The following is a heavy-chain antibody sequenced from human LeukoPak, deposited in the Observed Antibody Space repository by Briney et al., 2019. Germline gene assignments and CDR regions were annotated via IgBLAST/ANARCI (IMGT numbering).Heavy chain of an antibody. D-gene: IGHD3-3*01. Sequence: QPGGSLRLSCAASGFRLSDYAMNWVRQAPGKGLEWVAIVAHDGSFTSYADSVKGRFSITRDDSTLYLEMNSLRVEDTALYYCAREMRGYYPHYWGQGTLLTVSS. CDR2: VAHDGSFT. CDR1: GFRLSDYA. CDR3: AREMRGYYPHY. V-gene: IGHV3-30*04. J-gene: IGHJ4*02.